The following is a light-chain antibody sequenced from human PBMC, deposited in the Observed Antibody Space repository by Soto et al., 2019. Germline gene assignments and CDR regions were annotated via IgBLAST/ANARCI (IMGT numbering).Light chain of an antibody. CDR3: QQRSNWPLT. CDR1: QSVSSY. J-gene: IGKJ4*01. V-gene: IGKV3-11*01. Sequence: EIVLTQSPATLSLSPRERATLSCRASQSVSSYLAWYQQKPGQAPRLLIYDASNRATGIPARFSGSGSGTDFTLTISSLEPEDVAFYYCQQRSNWPLTFGGGTKVEIK. CDR2: DAS.